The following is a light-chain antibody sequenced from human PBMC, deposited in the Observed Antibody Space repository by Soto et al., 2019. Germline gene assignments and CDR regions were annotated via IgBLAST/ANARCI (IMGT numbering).Light chain of an antibody. CDR2: GAS. Sequence: ESVFTQSPGTLSLSPGQRATLSCRASQSVSSNYLAWYQQKPGQAPRLLIYGASTRANGIPDSFSGSGSGTDFTLTISRLEPEDSAVYDCQQYGSPPTWTFGQGTKVDIK. CDR3: QQYGSPPTWT. CDR1: QSVSSNY. J-gene: IGKJ1*01. V-gene: IGKV3-20*01.